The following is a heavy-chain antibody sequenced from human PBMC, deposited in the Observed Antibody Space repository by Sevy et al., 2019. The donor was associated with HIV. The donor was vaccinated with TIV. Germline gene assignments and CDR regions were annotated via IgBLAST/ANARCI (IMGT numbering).Heavy chain of an antibody. CDR2: IHSSGNT. D-gene: IGHD3-10*01. Sequence: SETLSLTCSVSGASTSSGSYYWSWIRQSAGKGLEWIGRIHSSGNTLYNPSLKSRVTISVDTSKNQFSLNLSSVTAADTAVYYCAREIFGEYHIDYWGQGTLVTVSS. J-gene: IGHJ4*02. CDR1: GASTSSGSYY. V-gene: IGHV4-61*02. CDR3: AREIFGEYHIDY.